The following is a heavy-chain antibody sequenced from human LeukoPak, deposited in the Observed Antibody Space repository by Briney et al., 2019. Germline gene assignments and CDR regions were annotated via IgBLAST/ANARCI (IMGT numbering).Heavy chain of an antibody. CDR3: ARGTLGYCSGGSCNWFDP. J-gene: IGHJ5*02. CDR1: GGSISSSSYY. Sequence: SETLSLTCTVSGGSISSSSYYWSWIRQPPGKGLEWIGEINHSGSTNYNPSLKSRVTISVDTSKNQFSLKLSSVTAADTAVYYCARGTLGYCSGGSCNWFDPWGQGTLVTVSS. D-gene: IGHD2-15*01. CDR2: INHSGST. V-gene: IGHV4-39*07.